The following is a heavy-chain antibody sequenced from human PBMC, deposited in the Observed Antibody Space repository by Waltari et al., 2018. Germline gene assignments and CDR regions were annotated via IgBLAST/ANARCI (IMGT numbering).Heavy chain of an antibody. V-gene: IGHV3-49*04. J-gene: IGHJ6*03. D-gene: IGHD3-10*01. CDR1: GFTFGDFA. CDR3: TRARRDGVVGRFYYYMDV. Sequence: EVQLVESGGGLVQRGRSLRLSCSVSGFTFGDFAMSWVRQAPGKGLEWVGFIRIKTYGGTTEYAASVKGRFTISRDDSKGVAYLQMNSLQTEDTAVYYCTRARRDGVVGRFYYYMDVWGKGTAVTVSS. CDR2: IRIKTYGGTT.